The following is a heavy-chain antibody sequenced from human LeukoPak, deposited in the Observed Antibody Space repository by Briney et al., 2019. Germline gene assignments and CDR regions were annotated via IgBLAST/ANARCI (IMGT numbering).Heavy chain of an antibody. CDR1: GGTFSSYA. CDR3: ASGPGYSSSWSDY. J-gene: IGHJ4*02. Sequence: SVKVSCKACGGTFSSYAISWVRQAPGQGLEWMGRIIPILGIANYAQKFQGRVTITADKSTSTAYMELSSLRSEDTAVYYCASGPGYSSSWSDYWGQGTLVTVSS. CDR2: IIPILGIA. D-gene: IGHD6-13*01. V-gene: IGHV1-69*04.